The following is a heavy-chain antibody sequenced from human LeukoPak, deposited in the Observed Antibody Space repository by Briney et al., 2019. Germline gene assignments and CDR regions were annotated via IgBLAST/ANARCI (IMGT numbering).Heavy chain of an antibody. V-gene: IGHV4-34*01. CDR3: ARARRDSGYYKVDY. CDR2: INHSGSA. Sequence: LRLSCAASGFTFSSYAMHWVRQPPGKGLEWIGEINHSGSANYNPSLKSRVTLSIDKSKNQFSLNLNSVTAADTAVYYCARARRDSGYYKVDYWGQGTLVTVSS. D-gene: IGHD3-3*01. CDR1: GFTFSSYA. J-gene: IGHJ4*02.